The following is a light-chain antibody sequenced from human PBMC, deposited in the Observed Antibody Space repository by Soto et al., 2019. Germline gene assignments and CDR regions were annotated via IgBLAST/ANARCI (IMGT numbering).Light chain of an antibody. Sequence: DIQMTQSPSSLSASVGDRVTITCQASQDISNYLNWYQQKPGKAPKLLIYDASNLETGVPSRFSGSGSGTDFTFSISSLQPEDIATYYCQQYDNLPSDFGPGTKVDIK. V-gene: IGKV1-33*01. J-gene: IGKJ3*01. CDR2: DAS. CDR1: QDISNY. CDR3: QQYDNLPSD.